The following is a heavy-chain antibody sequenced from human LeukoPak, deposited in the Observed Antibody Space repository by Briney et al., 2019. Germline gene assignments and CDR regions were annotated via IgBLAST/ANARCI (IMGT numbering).Heavy chain of an antibody. J-gene: IGHJ4*02. D-gene: IGHD3-22*01. CDR2: ISSSGGTI. CDR3: ARELGSSGYYPFDY. V-gene: IGHV3-48*03. Sequence: GGSLRLSCAASGFTFSSYEMNWVRQAPGKGLEWVSKISSSGGTINYADSVKGRFTISRDNAKNSLYLQMNSLRAEDTAVYYCARELGSSGYYPFDYWGQGTLVTVSS. CDR1: GFTFSSYE.